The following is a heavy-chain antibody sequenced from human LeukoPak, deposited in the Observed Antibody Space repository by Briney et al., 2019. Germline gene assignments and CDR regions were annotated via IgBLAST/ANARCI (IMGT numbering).Heavy chain of an antibody. D-gene: IGHD3-22*01. CDR2: IIPILGIA. CDR3: ARVYDSSGHYPIDY. J-gene: IGHJ4*02. V-gene: IGHV1-69*04. CDR1: GGTFSSYA. Sequence: ASVKVSCKASGGTFSSYAISWVRQAPGQGLEWMGRIIPILGIANYAEKFQGRVTITADKSTSTAYMELSSLRSEDTAVYYCARVYDSSGHYPIDYWGQGTLVTVSS.